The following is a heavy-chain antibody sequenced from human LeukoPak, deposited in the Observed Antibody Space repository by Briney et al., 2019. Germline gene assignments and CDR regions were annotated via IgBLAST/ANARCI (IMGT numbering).Heavy chain of an antibody. CDR3: ARDNSVGDIAWWFDP. Sequence: GASVKVSCKASGYTFTSYGISWVRQAPGQGLEWMGWMNPNSANTGYAQKFQGRVTMTRNTSISTDYMELSSLRSEDTAVYYCARDNSVGDIAWWFDPWGQGTLVTVSS. D-gene: IGHD3-16*02. CDR1: GYTFTSYG. CDR2: MNPNSANT. J-gene: IGHJ5*02. V-gene: IGHV1-8*02.